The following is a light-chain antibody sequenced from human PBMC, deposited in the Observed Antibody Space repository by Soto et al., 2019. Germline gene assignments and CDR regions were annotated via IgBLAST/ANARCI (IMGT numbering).Light chain of an antibody. Sequence: DIQMTQSPSSLSASVGDRVTITCRASQSINNYLNWYQQKPGKAPKLLIYAASSFQSGVPSRFSGSGSGTDVTRTISRLQPEDSAIYYCQQTYNAPWTFGQGTKVEI. CDR3: QQTYNAPWT. CDR1: QSINNY. V-gene: IGKV1-39*01. J-gene: IGKJ1*01. CDR2: AAS.